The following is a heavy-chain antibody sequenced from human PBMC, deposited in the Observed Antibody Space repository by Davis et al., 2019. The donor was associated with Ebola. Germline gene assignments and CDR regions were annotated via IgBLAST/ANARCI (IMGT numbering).Heavy chain of an antibody. CDR2: IIPILGIA. J-gene: IGHJ6*03. CDR1: GGTFSSYA. D-gene: IGHD3-10*01. Sequence: SVKVSCKASGGTFSSYAISWVRQAPGQGLEWMGGIIPILGIANYAQTFQGRVTITADKSTSTAYMELSSLRSEDTAVYYCARDNPYYYGSGSYGQEVWGSYYYYYYMDVWGKGTTVTVSS. CDR3: ARDNPYYYGSGSYGQEVWGSYYYYYYMDV. V-gene: IGHV1-69*10.